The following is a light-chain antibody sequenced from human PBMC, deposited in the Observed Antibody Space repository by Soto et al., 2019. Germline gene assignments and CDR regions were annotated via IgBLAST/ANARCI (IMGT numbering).Light chain of an antibody. CDR3: HSYASRLTVV. V-gene: IGLV1-40*01. CDR2: GNS. Sequence: QSVLTQPPSVSGAPGQRVTISCTGSSSNIGAGYDVHWYQQLPGTAPKLLIYGNSNRPSGVPDRFSGSKSGTSASLAITGLQAEDEAAYYCHSYASRLTVVFGGGTKLTVL. CDR1: SSNIGAGYD. J-gene: IGLJ2*01.